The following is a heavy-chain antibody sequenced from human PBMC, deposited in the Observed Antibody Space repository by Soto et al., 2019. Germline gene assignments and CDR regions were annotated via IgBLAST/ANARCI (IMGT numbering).Heavy chain of an antibody. V-gene: IGHV1-2*02. Sequence: RASVKVSCKASGYTFTGYYMHWVRQAPGQGLEWMGWINPNSGGTNYAQKFQGRVTMTRDTSISTAYMELSRLRSDDTAVYYCAREECSSTSCYSRYYYGMDVWGQGTTVTVSS. CDR2: INPNSGGT. CDR1: GYTFTGYY. CDR3: AREECSSTSCYSRYYYGMDV. J-gene: IGHJ6*02. D-gene: IGHD2-2*01.